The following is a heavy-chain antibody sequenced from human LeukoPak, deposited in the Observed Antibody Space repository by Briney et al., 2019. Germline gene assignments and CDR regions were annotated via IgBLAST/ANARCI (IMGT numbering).Heavy chain of an antibody. CDR1: GASLNNYN. CDR3: ARLYPIKAARAYFDY. V-gene: IGHV4-39*01. D-gene: IGHD6-13*01. J-gene: IGHJ4*02. CDR2: IYYSGST. Sequence: PSETLSLTCAAYGASLNNYNWAWIRQSPVKGLEWIGSIYYSGSTYYNPSLKSRVTISVDTSKNQFSLKLSSVTAADTAVYYCARLYPIKAARAYFDYWGQGTLVTVSS.